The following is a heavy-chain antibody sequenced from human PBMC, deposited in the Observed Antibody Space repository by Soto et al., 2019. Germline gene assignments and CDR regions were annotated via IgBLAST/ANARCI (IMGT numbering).Heavy chain of an antibody. V-gene: IGHV1-18*01. J-gene: IGHJ3*02. D-gene: IGHD5-12*01. CDR2: ISAYNGNT. Sequence: ASVKVSCKASGYTFISYGISWVRQAPGQGLEWMGWISAYNGNTNYSQKFQGRVTITRDTSASTAYMELSSLRSEDAAVYYCARGVRIVATIFAFDIWGQGTMVTVSS. CDR1: GYTFISYG. CDR3: ARGVRIVATIFAFDI.